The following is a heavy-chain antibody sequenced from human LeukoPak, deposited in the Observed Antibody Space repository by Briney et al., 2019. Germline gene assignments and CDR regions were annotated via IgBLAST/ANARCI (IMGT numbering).Heavy chain of an antibody. D-gene: IGHD1-14*01. CDR2: LYSDGNT. CDR1: GFTVITND. CDR3: ARGVEPLAANTLAY. J-gene: IGHJ4*02. V-gene: IGHV3-53*01. Sequence: RGSLRDSCAASGFTVITNDMTWVRQAPGKGLEWVSVLYSDGNTKYADSVQGRFTISRDNSKNTLYLEMNSLSPDDTAVYYCARGVEPLAANTLAYWGQ.